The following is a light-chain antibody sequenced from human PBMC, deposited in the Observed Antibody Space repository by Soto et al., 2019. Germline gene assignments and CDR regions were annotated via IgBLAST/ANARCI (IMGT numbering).Light chain of an antibody. J-gene: IGKJ4*01. CDR2: DAS. V-gene: IGKV3-11*01. CDR3: QQRSNWPST. Sequence: EIVLTQSPATRSLSPGERATLSCRASQSVSSYLAWYQQKPGQAPRLLIFDASNRATGIPVRFSGSGSGTDFTLTISSLEPEDFAVYYCQQRSNWPSTFGGGTKVDIK. CDR1: QSVSSY.